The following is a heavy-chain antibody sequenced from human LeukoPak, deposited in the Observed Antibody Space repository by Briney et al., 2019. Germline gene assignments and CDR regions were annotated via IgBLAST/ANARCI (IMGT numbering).Heavy chain of an antibody. D-gene: IGHD4/OR15-4a*01. Sequence: TGGSLRLSCEVSGFSFQSYAMTWVRQAPEKGLEWVSAISGGGDETFYTDSVKGRFTISRDDSKNTLYLRMNSLRAEDSAIYFCAKSPNYYHDNGEHWAFDIWGRGTMVTVSS. CDR1: GFSFQSYA. V-gene: IGHV3-23*01. CDR2: ISGGGDET. CDR3: AKSPNYYHDNGEHWAFDI. J-gene: IGHJ3*02.